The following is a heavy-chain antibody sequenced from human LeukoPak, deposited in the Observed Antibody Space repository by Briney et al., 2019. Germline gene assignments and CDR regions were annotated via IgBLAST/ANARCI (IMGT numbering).Heavy chain of an antibody. J-gene: IGHJ5*02. CDR2: ISFSVNTK. D-gene: IGHD2-2*02. Sequence: SGGSLRLSCAASGFTFSDYSMNWVRQAPGKGLEWVSYISFSVNTKYYGDSVKGRFTISRDNAKNSLYLHMDSLRAEDTAVYYCARATAIHTWGQGTLVTVSS. CDR1: GFTFSDYS. V-gene: IGHV3-48*04. CDR3: ARATAIHT.